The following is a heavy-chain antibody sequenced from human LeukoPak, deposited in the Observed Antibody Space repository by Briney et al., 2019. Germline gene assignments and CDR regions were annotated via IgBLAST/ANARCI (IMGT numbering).Heavy chain of an antibody. Sequence: PGRSLRLSCAASGFTFSSYGMHWVRQAPGKGLEWVAVIWYDGSNKYYADSVKGRFTISRDNSKNTLYLQMNSLRAEDTAVYYCARGRSGVGAFDYWGQGTLVTVSS. CDR2: IWYDGSNK. CDR1: GFTFSSYG. J-gene: IGHJ4*02. D-gene: IGHD1-26*01. CDR3: ARGRSGVGAFDY. V-gene: IGHV3-33*01.